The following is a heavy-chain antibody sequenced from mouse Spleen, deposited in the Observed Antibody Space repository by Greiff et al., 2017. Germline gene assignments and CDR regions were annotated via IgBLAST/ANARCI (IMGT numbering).Heavy chain of an antibody. CDR3: ARHEEGYYRYDWFAY. V-gene: IGHV5-9-2*01. D-gene: IGHD2-14*01. CDR2: ISGGGSYT. CDR1: GFTFSSYG. Sequence: EVKLVESGGGLVKLGGSLKLSCAASGFTFSSYGMSWVRQTPEKRLEWVATISGGGSYTYYPDSVKGRFTISRDNAKNNLYLQMSSLRSEDTALYYCARHEEGYYRYDWFAYWGQGTLVTVSA. J-gene: IGHJ3*01.